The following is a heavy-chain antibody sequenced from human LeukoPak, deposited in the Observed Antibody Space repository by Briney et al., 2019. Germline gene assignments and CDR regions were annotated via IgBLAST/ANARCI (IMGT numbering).Heavy chain of an antibody. Sequence: SETLSLTCAVSGGSISSGGYSWSWIRQPPGKGLEWIGYIYYSGSTYYNPSLKSRVTISVDTSKNQFSLKVTSVTAADTAVYYCATERIAARPGYYFDYWGQGTLVTVSS. CDR1: GGSISSGGYS. V-gene: IGHV4-30-4*07. CDR3: ATERIAARPGYYFDY. J-gene: IGHJ4*02. D-gene: IGHD6-6*01. CDR2: IYYSGST.